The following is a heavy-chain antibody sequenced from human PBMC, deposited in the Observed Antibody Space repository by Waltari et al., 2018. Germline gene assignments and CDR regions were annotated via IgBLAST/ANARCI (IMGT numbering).Heavy chain of an antibody. Sequence: QVQLVQSGAEVKKPGSSVKVSCKASGDTFSSYAFSWVRQAPGQGLQWMGGIISIFGTPNYAQKFQGRVTITAGESRSTAYMELSSLRSEDTAVYYCATAPYDYVWGSYRRLFDYWGQGTLVIVSS. CDR2: IISIFGTP. CDR1: GDTFSSYA. CDR3: ATAPYDYVWGSYRRLFDY. V-gene: IGHV1-69*01. J-gene: IGHJ4*02. D-gene: IGHD3-16*02.